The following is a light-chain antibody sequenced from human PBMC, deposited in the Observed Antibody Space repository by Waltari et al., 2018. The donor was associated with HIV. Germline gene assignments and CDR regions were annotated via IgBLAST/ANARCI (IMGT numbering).Light chain of an antibody. J-gene: IGKJ5*01. CDR1: HSLNREH. V-gene: IGKV3D-20*01. CDR3: QQYDKLPVT. CDR2: AAS. Sequence: EIVLRQSPATLSLSLGQRATLYCGTSHSLNREHVAWYQQKPGLAPRLLIFAASTRATDIPDRFSGSGSGTDFTLTINGLEIEDFAVYFCQQYDKLPVTFGQGTRLEIK.